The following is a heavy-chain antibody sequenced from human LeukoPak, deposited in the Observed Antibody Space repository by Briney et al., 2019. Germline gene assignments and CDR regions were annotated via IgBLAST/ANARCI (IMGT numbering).Heavy chain of an antibody. CDR3: AKHFWSGYYPYFDY. Sequence: GGSLRLSCAASGFTFSRYAMNWVRQVPGKGLEWVSTISGSGGSTNYADSVKGRFTISRDNSKNTLYLQMNSLRAEDTAVYYCAKHFWSGYYPYFDYWGQGTQVTVSS. CDR1: GFTFSRYA. D-gene: IGHD3-3*02. V-gene: IGHV3-23*01. CDR2: ISGSGGST. J-gene: IGHJ4*02.